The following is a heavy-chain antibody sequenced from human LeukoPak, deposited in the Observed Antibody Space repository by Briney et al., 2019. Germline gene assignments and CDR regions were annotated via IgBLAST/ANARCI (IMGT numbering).Heavy chain of an antibody. CDR3: AKGATTRSTVITYYFDN. V-gene: IGHV3-23*01. CDR1: GFTFSTYA. Sequence: GGSLRLSCAASGFTFSTYAMSWVRRAPGKGLEWVSGISGSGVTTYYTDSVKGRFTISRDNAKNTLYLQIGTMRAEDTAVYYCAKGATTRSTVITYYFDNWGQGTLVTVSS. CDR2: ISGSGVTT. J-gene: IGHJ4*02. D-gene: IGHD4-17*01.